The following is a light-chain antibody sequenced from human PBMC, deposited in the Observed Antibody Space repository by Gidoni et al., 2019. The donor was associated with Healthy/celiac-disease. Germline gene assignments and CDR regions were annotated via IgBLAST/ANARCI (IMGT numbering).Light chain of an antibody. CDR3: QQYGSSPPSWA. J-gene: IGKJ2*01. CDR2: GAS. V-gene: IGKV3-20*01. CDR1: QSVSSSY. Sequence: EIVLTQSPGTLSLSPGERATLSCRASQSVSSSYLAWYQQKPGQAPRLLIYGASSRATSIPDRFSGSGSGTDFTLTISRLEPEDFAVYYCQQYGSSPPSWAFXQXTKLEIK.